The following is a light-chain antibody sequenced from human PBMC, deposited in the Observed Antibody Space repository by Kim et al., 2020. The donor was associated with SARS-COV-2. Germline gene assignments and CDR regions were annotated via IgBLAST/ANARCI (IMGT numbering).Light chain of an antibody. CDR1: SGSIASNY. CDR2: EDN. CDR3: QSYDTTSVV. V-gene: IGLV6-57*04. Sequence: NFMLTQPHSVSESPGKTVTISCTRTSGSIASNYVQWYQQRPGSAPTTMIYEDNHTPSGVPDRFSGSIDSSSNSAFLTISGLKTEDEADYYCQSYDTTSVVFGGGTQLTVL. J-gene: IGLJ2*01.